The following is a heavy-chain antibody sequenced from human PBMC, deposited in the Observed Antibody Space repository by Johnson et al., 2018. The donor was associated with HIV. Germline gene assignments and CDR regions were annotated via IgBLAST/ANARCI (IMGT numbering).Heavy chain of an antibody. V-gene: IGHV3-30*04. J-gene: IGHJ3*02. CDR1: GFNFSSYA. CDR2: ISYDGSNK. CDR3: ARDGPPYYGGNSGGAFDI. Sequence: QVQLVESGGGVVQPGRSLRLSCAASGFNFSSYAMHWVRQAPGKGLEWVAVISYDGSNKYYADSVKGRLPISRDNSKNTLYLQMNSLRAEDTAVYYCARDGPPYYGGNSGGAFDIWGQGTMVTVSS. D-gene: IGHD4-23*01.